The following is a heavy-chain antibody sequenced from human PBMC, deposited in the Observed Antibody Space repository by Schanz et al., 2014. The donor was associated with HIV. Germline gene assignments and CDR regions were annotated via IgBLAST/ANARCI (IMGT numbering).Heavy chain of an antibody. D-gene: IGHD4-17*01. Sequence: QVQLVQSGPEVKKPGASVKVSCKASGYTFTGYYMQWVRQAPGQGLEWMGWINPNSGGTNYAQKLQGRVTMTTDTSTSTAYMELRSLRSDDTAVYYCARGERTVHDAFDIWGQGTMVTVSS. CDR1: GYTFTGYY. V-gene: IGHV1-2*02. CDR3: ARGERTVHDAFDI. CDR2: INPNSGGT. J-gene: IGHJ3*02.